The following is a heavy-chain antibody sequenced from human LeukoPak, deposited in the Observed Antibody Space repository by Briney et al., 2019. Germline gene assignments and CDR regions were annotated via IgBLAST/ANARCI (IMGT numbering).Heavy chain of an antibody. J-gene: IGHJ1*01. Sequence: ASVTVSCKASGYTFPTYYMHWVRQAPGQGLEWMGIINPSGGSTSYAQKFQGRVTMTRDTSTSTVYMELSSLRSEDTAVYYCARATYYYDGSGPTTLQHWGQGTLVTVSS. CDR2: INPSGGST. V-gene: IGHV1-46*01. CDR3: ARATYYYDGSGPTTLQH. CDR1: GYTFPTYY. D-gene: IGHD3-22*01.